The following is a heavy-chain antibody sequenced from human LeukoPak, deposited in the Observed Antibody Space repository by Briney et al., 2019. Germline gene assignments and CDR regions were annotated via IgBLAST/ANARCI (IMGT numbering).Heavy chain of an antibody. Sequence: EASVKVSCKASGGTFSSYAISWVRQAPGQGLEWMGRIIPILGIANYAQKFQGRVTMTRDTSISTAYMELSRLRSDDTAVYYCARSATQYSFDSWGQGTLVTVSS. CDR1: GGTFSSYA. CDR3: ARSATQYSFDS. V-gene: IGHV1-69*04. D-gene: IGHD3-3*01. J-gene: IGHJ4*02. CDR2: IIPILGIA.